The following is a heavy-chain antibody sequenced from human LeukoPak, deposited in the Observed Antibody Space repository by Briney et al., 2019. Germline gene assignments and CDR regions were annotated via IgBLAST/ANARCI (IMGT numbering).Heavy chain of an antibody. CDR2: IYSGGST. V-gene: IGHV3-53*01. CDR3: ARGHSSSWYAPETFDI. CDR1: GFTVSSNY. J-gene: IGHJ3*02. D-gene: IGHD6-13*01. Sequence: GGSLRLSCSASGFTVSSNYMSWVRQAPGKGLEWVSVIYSGGSTYYADSVKGRFTISRDNSKNTLYLQMNSLRAEDTAVYYCARGHSSSWYAPETFDIWGQGTMVTVSS.